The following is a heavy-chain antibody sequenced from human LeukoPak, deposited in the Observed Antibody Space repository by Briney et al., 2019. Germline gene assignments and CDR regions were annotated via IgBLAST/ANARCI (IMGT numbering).Heavy chain of an antibody. V-gene: IGHV1-2*02. D-gene: IGHD2-15*01. Sequence: ASVKVSCKASGYTLTGYHMHWVRQAPGQGLEWMGWINPNTGGTNYAQKFQGRVTMTRDTSISTAYMELSRLRSDDTAIYYCARDLQYCSGGSCYSGSADWFDPWGQGTLVTVSS. CDR3: ARDLQYCSGGSCYSGSADWFDP. J-gene: IGHJ5*02. CDR1: GYTLTGYH. CDR2: INPNTGGT.